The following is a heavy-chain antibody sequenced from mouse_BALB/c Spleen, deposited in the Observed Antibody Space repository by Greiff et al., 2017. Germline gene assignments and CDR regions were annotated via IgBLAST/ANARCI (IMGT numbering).Heavy chain of an antibody. Sequence: VQLQQSGAELVRSGASVKLSCTASGFNIKDYYMHWVKQRPEQGLEWIGRIDPANGNTKYDPKFQGKATITADTSSNTAYLQLSSLTSEDTAVYYCALYGNYVGFAYWGQGTLVTVSA. CDR1: GFNIKDYY. V-gene: IGHV14-3*02. CDR3: ALYGNYVGFAY. D-gene: IGHD2-1*01. CDR2: IDPANGNT. J-gene: IGHJ3*01.